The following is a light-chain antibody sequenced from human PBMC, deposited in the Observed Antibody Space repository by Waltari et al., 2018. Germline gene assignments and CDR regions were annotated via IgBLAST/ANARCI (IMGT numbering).Light chain of an antibody. CDR2: GRN. CDR3: NSRDRSGYV. V-gene: IGLV3-19*01. J-gene: IGLJ1*01. Sequence: SSELTQDPTVPVALGQTVRITCQGDSLRRYYANWYQQRPGQAPVLVIYGRNNRPSGIPDRFSGSRSGTTASLTITGAQAEDEADYYCNSRDRSGYVFGIGTKVTVL. CDR1: SLRRYY.